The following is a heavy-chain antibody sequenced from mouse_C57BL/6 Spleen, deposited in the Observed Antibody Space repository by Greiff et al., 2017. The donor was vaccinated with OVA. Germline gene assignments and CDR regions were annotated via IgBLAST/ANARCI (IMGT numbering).Heavy chain of an antibody. CDR1: GYTFTSYW. J-gene: IGHJ4*01. CDR3: AMGHYYGYGWDAMDY. CDR2: IHPSDSDT. D-gene: IGHD2-2*01. Sequence: VQLQESGAELVKPGASVKVSCKASGYTFTSYWMHWVKQRPGQGLEWIGRIHPSDSDTNYNQKFKGKATLTVDKSSSTAYMQLSSLTSEDSAVYYCAMGHYYGYGWDAMDYWGQGTSVTVSS. V-gene: IGHV1-74*01.